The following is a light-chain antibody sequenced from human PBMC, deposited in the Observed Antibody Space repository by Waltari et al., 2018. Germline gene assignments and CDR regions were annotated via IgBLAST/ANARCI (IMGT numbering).Light chain of an antibody. J-gene: IGLJ3*02. CDR2: YDG. CDR1: SIGSES. Sequence: SYVLTQPPSVSVAPGKTARITCGGNSIGSESVTGYQQKPGQAPVLIIYYDGGRPSGSPERFSGSNSGNTATLTITRVEAGDEADYYCQVWHRSADLWVFGGGTKLTV. CDR3: QVWHRSADLWV. V-gene: IGLV3-21*04.